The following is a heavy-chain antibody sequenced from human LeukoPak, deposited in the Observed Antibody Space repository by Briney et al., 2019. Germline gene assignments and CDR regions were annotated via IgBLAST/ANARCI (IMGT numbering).Heavy chain of an antibody. CDR2: ISSSSSYT. D-gene: IGHD4-17*01. Sequence: GGSLRLSCAASGFTFSDYYMSWIRQAPGKGLEWVSYISSSSSYTNYADSVKGRFTISRDNAKSSLYLQMNSLRAEDTAVYYCARGGYGDYVIVYWGQGTLVTVSS. CDR1: GFTFSDYY. V-gene: IGHV3-11*06. J-gene: IGHJ4*02. CDR3: ARGGYGDYVIVY.